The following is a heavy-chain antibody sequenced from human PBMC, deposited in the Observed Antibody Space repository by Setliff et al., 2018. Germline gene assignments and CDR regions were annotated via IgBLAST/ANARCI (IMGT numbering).Heavy chain of an antibody. CDR3: ARDHIAASPYYYYYMDV. Sequence: GASVKVSCKASGYTFISYALHWVRQAPGQRLQWMGWINPASGNTKYSQEFQGRVTITADKSTSTAYMELSSLRSEDTAVYYCARDHIAASPYYYYYMDVWGKGTTVTVSS. V-gene: IGHV1-3*03. D-gene: IGHD6-13*01. J-gene: IGHJ6*03. CDR1: GYTFISYA. CDR2: INPASGNT.